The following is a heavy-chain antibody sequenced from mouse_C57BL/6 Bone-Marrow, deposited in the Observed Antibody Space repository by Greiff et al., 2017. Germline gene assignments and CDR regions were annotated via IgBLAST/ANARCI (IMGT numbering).Heavy chain of an antibody. CDR2: INPSNGGT. D-gene: IGHD3-2*02. CDR1: GYTFTSYW. Sequence: QVQLQQPGTELVKPGASVKLSCKASGYTFTSYWMHWVKQRPGQGLEWIGNINPSNGGTNYNEKFKSKATLTVDKSSSTAYMQLSSLTSEDSAVYYWARGRDSSGYPYYFDYWGQGTTLTVSS. J-gene: IGHJ2*01. CDR3: ARGRDSSGYPYYFDY. V-gene: IGHV1-53*01.